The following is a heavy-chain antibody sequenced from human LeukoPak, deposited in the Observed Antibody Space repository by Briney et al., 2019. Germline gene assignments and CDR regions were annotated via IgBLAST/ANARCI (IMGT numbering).Heavy chain of an antibody. CDR2: INPSGGST. D-gene: IGHD2-21*02. CDR3: ARGTATYYFDY. CDR1: GYTFTSYY. J-gene: IGHJ4*02. V-gene: IGHV1-46*01. Sequence: ASVKVSCKASGYTFTSYYMHWARQAPGQGLEWMGIINPSGGSTSYAQKFQGRITMTRDTSTSTVYMELSSLRSEDTAVYYCARGTATYYFDYWGQGTLVTVSS.